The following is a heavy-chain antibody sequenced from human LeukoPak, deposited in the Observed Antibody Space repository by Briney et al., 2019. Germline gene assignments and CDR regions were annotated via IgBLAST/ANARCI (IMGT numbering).Heavy chain of an antibody. Sequence: PGGSLRLSCAASGFTFSDSWMTWVRQAPGKGLEWVANIKQDGSETYYVGSVKGRFTISRDNAKNSLYLQMNSLGVDDTAVYYCGTYRINNAREFQYWGQGTLVTVPS. J-gene: IGHJ1*01. V-gene: IGHV3-7*01. D-gene: IGHD3-10*02. CDR3: GTYRINNAREFQY. CDR1: GFTFSDSW. CDR2: IKQDGSET.